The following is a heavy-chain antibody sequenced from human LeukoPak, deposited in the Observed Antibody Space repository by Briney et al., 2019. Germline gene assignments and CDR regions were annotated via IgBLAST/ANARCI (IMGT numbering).Heavy chain of an antibody. CDR2: IHNSGTT. V-gene: IGHV4-34*01. CDR3: ARLRGNYFPDY. Sequence: SETLSLTCAVSGGPFSGYFWSWIRQPPGKGLEWIGEIHNSGTTNYNPSLKSRVTISVDTSKNQFSLKLSSVTAADTAVYYCARLRGNYFPDYWGQGTLVTVSS. CDR1: GGPFSGYF. J-gene: IGHJ4*02. D-gene: IGHD4-11*01.